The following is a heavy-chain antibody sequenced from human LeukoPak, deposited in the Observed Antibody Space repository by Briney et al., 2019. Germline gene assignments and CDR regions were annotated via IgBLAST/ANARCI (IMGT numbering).Heavy chain of an antibody. CDR1: DASVSGYY. Sequence: ETLSLTCTVSDASVSGYYWSWIRLPAGRGLEWIGRLYNNGSTNCNPSLKSRVTMSVDTSKNQLSLRLKSVTAADTAVYYCTRDIGSGDYVFFDSWGQGTRVIVSS. CDR2: LYNNGST. V-gene: IGHV4-4*07. D-gene: IGHD4-17*01. J-gene: IGHJ4*02. CDR3: TRDIGSGDYVFFDS.